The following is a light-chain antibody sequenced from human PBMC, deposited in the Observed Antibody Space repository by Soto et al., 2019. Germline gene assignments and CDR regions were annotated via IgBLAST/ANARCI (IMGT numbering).Light chain of an antibody. CDR3: SAYTARSTLV. J-gene: IGLJ3*02. CDR2: EVT. Sequence: QSALTQPASVSGSPGQSITISCTGTSSDVGGYNYVSWYQQHPGKAPKLMIYEVTKRPSGVPDRFSGSKSGNTASLTISGLQPEDEGDYYCSAYTARSTLVFGGGTKLTVL. V-gene: IGLV2-14*01. CDR1: SSDVGGYNY.